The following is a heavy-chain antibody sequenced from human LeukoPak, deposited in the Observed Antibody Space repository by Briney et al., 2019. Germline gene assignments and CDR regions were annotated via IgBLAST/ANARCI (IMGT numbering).Heavy chain of an antibody. V-gene: IGHV3-21*01. D-gene: IGHD5-18*01. CDR1: GFTFSSYS. Sequence: GGSLRLSCAASGFTFSSYSMNWVRQAPGKGLEWVSSISSSSSYIYYADSVKGRFTISRDNAKNSLYLQMNSLRAEDTAVYYCARGGGYSYGLHYYYYMDVWGKGTTVTVSS. J-gene: IGHJ6*03. CDR3: ARGGGYSYGLHYYYYMDV. CDR2: ISSSSSYI.